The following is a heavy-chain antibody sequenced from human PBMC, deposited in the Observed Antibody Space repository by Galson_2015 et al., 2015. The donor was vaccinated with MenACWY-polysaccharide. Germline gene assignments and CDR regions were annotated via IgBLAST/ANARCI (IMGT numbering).Heavy chain of an antibody. V-gene: IGHV3-15*01. CDR3: TTEAPTYYDIPDY. D-gene: IGHD3-9*01. CDR2: IKSKTDGGTT. CDR1: GFTFSNAW. Sequence: SLRLSCAASGFTFSNAWMSWVRQAPGKGLEWVGRIKSKTDGGTTDYAAPVKGRFTISRDDSKNTLYLQMNSLKTEDTAVYCCTTEAPTYYDIPDYWGQGTLVTVSS. J-gene: IGHJ4*02.